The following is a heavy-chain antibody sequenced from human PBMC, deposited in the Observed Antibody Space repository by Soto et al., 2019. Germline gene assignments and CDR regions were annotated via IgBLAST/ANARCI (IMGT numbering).Heavy chain of an antibody. CDR1: GYTFTSYG. D-gene: IGHD3-3*01. V-gene: IGHV1-18*01. CDR2: ISAYNGNT. CDR3: ARDMVKYYDFWSGYYNSLSSDI. Sequence: ASVKVSCKASGYTFTSYGISWVRQAPGQGLEWMGWISAYNGNTNYAQKLQGRVTMTTDTSTSTAYMELRSLRSDDTAVYYRARDMVKYYDFWSGYYNSLSSDIWGQGTMVTVSS. J-gene: IGHJ3*02.